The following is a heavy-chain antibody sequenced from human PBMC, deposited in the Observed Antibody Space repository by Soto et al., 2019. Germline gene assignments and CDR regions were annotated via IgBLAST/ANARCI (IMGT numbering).Heavy chain of an antibody. J-gene: IGHJ3*02. CDR3: ARVWGGAFDI. CDR2: IYYSGST. CDR1: GGSISSYY. D-gene: IGHD3-10*01. V-gene: IGHV4-59*01. Sequence: QVQLQESGPGLVKPSETLSLTCTVSGGSISSYYWSWIRQPPGKGLEWIGYIYYSGSTNYNPSLQGRVNKSVDTSKNQFSLKLSSVTAADTAVYYCARVWGGAFDIWGQGTMVTVSS.